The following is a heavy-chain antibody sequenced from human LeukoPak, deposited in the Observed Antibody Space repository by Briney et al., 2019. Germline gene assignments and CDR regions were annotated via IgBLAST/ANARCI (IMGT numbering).Heavy chain of an antibody. CDR2: MNPNSGNT. J-gene: IGHJ3*02. V-gene: IGHV1-8*03. Sequence: ASVKVSCKASGGTFSSYDINWVRQATGQGLEWMGWMNPNSGNTGYAQKFQGRVTITRNTSISTAYMELSSLRSEDTAVYYCARTYSSGWYFGDAFDIWGQGTMVTVSS. CDR1: GGTFSSYD. D-gene: IGHD6-19*01. CDR3: ARTYSSGWYFGDAFDI.